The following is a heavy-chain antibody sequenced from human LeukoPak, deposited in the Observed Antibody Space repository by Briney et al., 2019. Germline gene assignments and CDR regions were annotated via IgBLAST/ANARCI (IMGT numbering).Heavy chain of an antibody. CDR3: ASYNYYDSSGQIDY. V-gene: IGHV3-7*01. J-gene: IGHJ4*02. D-gene: IGHD3-22*01. CDR2: IKQDGSEK. CDR1: GFTFSSYW. Sequence: GGSLRLSCAASGFTFSSYWMSWVRQAPGKGLEWVANIKQDGSEKYYVDSVKGRFTISRDNAKNSLFLQMNSLRAEDTAVYYCASYNYYDSSGQIDYWGQGTLVTVSS.